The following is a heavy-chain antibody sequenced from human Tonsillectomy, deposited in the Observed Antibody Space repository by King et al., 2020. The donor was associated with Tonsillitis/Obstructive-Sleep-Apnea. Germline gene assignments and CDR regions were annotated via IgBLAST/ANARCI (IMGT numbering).Heavy chain of an antibody. D-gene: IGHD2-2*01. Sequence: VQLQESGPGLVKPSGTLSLTCAVYGGSISSSNWWSWVRQPPGRGLEWIGEIYHSGSTNYNPSLKSRVTISVDKSKNQFSLKLSSVTAADTAVYYCASGYCSSTRCFNWVDPGGKGTLVTVSS. V-gene: IGHV4-4*02. CDR1: GGSISSSNW. J-gene: IGHJ5*02. CDR3: ASGYCSSTRCFNWVDP. CDR2: IYHSGST.